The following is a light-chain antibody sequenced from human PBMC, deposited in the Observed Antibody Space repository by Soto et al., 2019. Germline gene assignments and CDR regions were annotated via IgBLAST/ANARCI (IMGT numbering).Light chain of an antibody. CDR3: QSYDSSLSGWV. J-gene: IGLJ3*02. CDR2: GNS. V-gene: IGLV1-40*01. CDR1: SSNIGAGYD. Sequence: QSVLTQPPSVSGAPGQRVTISCTGSSSNIGAGYDVHWYQHLPGTAPKLLIYGNSNRPSGVPDRFSGSKSGTSAALAITGLQAEDEADYYCQSYDSSLSGWVLGGGTKLTV.